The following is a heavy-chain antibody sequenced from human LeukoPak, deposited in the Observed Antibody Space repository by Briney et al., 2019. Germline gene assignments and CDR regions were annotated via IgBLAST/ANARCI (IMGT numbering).Heavy chain of an antibody. D-gene: IGHD3-10*01. J-gene: IGHJ4*02. CDR1: GYTFTIYY. CDR2: INPSGDST. Sequence: ASVKVSCEASGYTFTIYYIHWVRQAPGRGLEWMAVINPSGDSTTYAQGFEGRLTMTRDTSTSTVYMDLSSLTSEDTAVYYCARDKRGSLDYWGQGTLVAVSS. CDR3: ARDKRGSLDY. V-gene: IGHV1-46*01.